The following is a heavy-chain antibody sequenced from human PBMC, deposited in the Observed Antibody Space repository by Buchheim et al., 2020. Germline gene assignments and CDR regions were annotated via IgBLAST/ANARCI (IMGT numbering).Heavy chain of an antibody. CDR3: ARRGFWSGLGMDV. Sequence: QVKLVQSGAEVKKPGASLKGSCKASGYTFTSYYIHWVRQAPGRGLEWMGISNPSGGPTTYAQKFQGRVTMTRATSTGTVYLELSSLRSEDTAVYYCARRGFWSGLGMDVWGQGTT. J-gene: IGHJ6*01. CDR1: GYTFTSYY. V-gene: IGHV1-46*01. CDR2: SNPSGGPT. D-gene: IGHD3-3*01.